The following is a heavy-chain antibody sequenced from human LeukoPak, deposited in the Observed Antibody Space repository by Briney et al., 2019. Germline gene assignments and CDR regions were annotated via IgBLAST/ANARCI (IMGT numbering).Heavy chain of an antibody. J-gene: IGHJ5*02. Sequence: ASVKVSCKAPGGTFSSYAISWVRQAPGQGLEWMGGIIPIFGTANYAQKFQGRVTITTDKSTSTAYMELSSLRSEDTAVYYCAGAESIYCSSTSCFPPLDPWGQGTLVTVSS. CDR2: IIPIFGTA. CDR3: AGAESIYCSSTSCFPPLDP. CDR1: GGTFSSYA. V-gene: IGHV1-69*05. D-gene: IGHD2-2*01.